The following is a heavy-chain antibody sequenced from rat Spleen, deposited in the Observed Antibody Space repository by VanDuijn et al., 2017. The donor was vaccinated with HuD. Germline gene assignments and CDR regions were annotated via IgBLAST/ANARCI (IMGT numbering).Heavy chain of an antibody. D-gene: IGHD1-3*01. J-gene: IGHJ2*01. V-gene: IGHV5-27*01. CDR1: GFTFSYYY. CDR3: TRDYGY. CDR2: ITNGGGTT. Sequence: EVQLVESGGGLAQPGRSLKLSCAASGFTFSYYYMAWVRQTPTKGLEWVASITNGGGTTYYQDSMKGRFTISRDNAKSTLYLQMDSLRSEDTATYYCTRDYGYWGQGVMVTVSS.